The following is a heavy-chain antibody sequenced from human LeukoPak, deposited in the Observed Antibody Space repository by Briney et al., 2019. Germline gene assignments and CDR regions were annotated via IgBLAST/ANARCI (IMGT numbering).Heavy chain of an antibody. Sequence: GGSLRLSCAASGFTFSSYGMHWVRQAPGKGLEWVAVINYDGSNKYYADSVKGRFTISRDNSKNTLYLQMNSLRAEDTAVYYCAKVQDYYGSGVGFDYWGQGTLVTVSS. CDR2: INYDGSNK. V-gene: IGHV3-30*18. CDR1: GFTFSSYG. CDR3: AKVQDYYGSGVGFDY. J-gene: IGHJ4*02. D-gene: IGHD3-10*01.